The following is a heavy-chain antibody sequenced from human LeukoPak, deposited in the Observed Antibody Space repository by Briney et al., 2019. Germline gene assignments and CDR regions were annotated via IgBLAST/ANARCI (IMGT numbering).Heavy chain of an antibody. Sequence: GGSLRLSCAASGFTFSSYSMNWVRQPPGKGLEWVSSISSSNSYIYYADSVKGRFTISRDNAKNTLYLQMNSPRAEDTAVYYCARGVAIVVVPAAIQTNWFDPWGQGTLVTVSS. CDR3: ARGVAIVVVPAAIQTNWFDP. D-gene: IGHD2-2*01. CDR1: GFTFSSYS. J-gene: IGHJ5*02. V-gene: IGHV3-21*01. CDR2: ISSSNSYI.